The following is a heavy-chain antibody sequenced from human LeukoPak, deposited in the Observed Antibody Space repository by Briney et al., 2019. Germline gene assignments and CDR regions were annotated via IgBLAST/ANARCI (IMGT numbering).Heavy chain of an antibody. D-gene: IGHD6-13*01. CDR2: IKQDGSEK. CDR3: ARLSTAAADADY. V-gene: IGHV3-7*01. J-gene: IGHJ4*02. CDR1: GFTLSTSW. Sequence: GGSLRLSCAASGFTLSTSWMSWVRQASGKGLEWVANIKQDGSEKYYVDSVKGRFTISRDNAKNSLYLQMNSLRAEDTAVYYCARLSTAAADADYWGQGTLVTVSS.